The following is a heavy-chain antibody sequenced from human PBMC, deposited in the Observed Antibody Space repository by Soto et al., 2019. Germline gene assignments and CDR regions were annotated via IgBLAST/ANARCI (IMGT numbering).Heavy chain of an antibody. CDR1: GGAIDSGGYY. Sequence: HSDTLSLTCNVSGGAIDSGGYYWCWIRQHPGKGLEWIGYIYYSGSTYYNPSLKSRVSISIDTSKNQFSLELISVTAADTAVYYCARVGTSYARRGLDVWGQGTTVTVSS. D-gene: IGHD7-27*01. V-gene: IGHV4-31*03. CDR3: ARVGTSYARRGLDV. J-gene: IGHJ6*02. CDR2: IYYSGST.